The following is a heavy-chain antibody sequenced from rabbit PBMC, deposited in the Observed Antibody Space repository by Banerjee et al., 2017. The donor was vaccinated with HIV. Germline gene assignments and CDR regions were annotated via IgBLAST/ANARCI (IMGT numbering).Heavy chain of an antibody. CDR3: ARAGYGGYGYHL. V-gene: IGHV1S45*01. CDR2: IGAGSSGTT. J-gene: IGHJ4*01. Sequence: QEQLVESGGGLVQPEGSLTLTCKASGFTLSSYWMWWVRQAPGKGLEWIACIGAGSSGTTYYASWAKGRFTISKTSSTTVTLQMTSLTAADTATYFCARAGYGGYGYHLWGPGTLVTVS. D-gene: IGHD6-1*01. CDR1: GFTLSSYW.